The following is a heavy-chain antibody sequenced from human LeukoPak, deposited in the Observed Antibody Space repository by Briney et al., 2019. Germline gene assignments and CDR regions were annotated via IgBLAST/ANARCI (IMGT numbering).Heavy chain of an antibody. V-gene: IGHV3-9*01. CDR2: ISWNSGSI. J-gene: IGHJ6*03. D-gene: IGHD3-22*01. Sequence: SLRLSCAASGFTFDDYAMHWVRQAPGKGLEWVSGISWNSGSIGYADSVKGRFTISRDNAKNSLYLQMNSLRAENTALYYCAKDMRYYDSSGYFYYMDVWGKGTTVTVSS. CDR3: AKDMRYYDSSGYFYYMDV. CDR1: GFTFDDYA.